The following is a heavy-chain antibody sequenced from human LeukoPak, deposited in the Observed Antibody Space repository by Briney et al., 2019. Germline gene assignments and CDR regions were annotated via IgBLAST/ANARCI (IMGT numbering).Heavy chain of an antibody. D-gene: IGHD5-18*01. Sequence: GGSLRLSCAASGFTFSSYGMHWVRQAPGKGLEWVAVISYDGSNKYYADSVKGRFTISRDNSKNTLYLQMNSLRAEDTAMYFCARNQGYSYPDYWGQGTLVTVSS. CDR1: GFTFSSYG. CDR3: ARNQGYSYPDY. CDR2: ISYDGSNK. J-gene: IGHJ4*02. V-gene: IGHV3-30*03.